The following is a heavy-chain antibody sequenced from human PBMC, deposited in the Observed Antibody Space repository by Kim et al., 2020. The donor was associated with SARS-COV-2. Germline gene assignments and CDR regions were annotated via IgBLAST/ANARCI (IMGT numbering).Heavy chain of an antibody. Sequence: GGSLRLSCAASGFTFSSYSMNWVRQAPGKGLEWVSSISSSSSYIYYADSVKGRFTISRDNAKNSLYLQMNSLRAEDTAVYYCARDPLVRGVMAFDIWGQGTMVTVSS. CDR3: ARDPLVRGVMAFDI. D-gene: IGHD3-10*01. V-gene: IGHV3-21*01. CDR1: GFTFSSYS. CDR2: ISSSSSYI. J-gene: IGHJ3*02.